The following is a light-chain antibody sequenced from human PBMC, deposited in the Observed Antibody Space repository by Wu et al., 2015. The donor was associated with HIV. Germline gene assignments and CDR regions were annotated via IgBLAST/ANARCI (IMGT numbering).Light chain of an antibody. J-gene: IGKJ1*01. CDR1: QSISSW. V-gene: IGKV1-5*03. CDR3: QQYDTLSS. Sequence: DIQMTQSPSTLSASVGDRVTITCRASQSISSWLAWYQHKSGKVPKLLIYEASNLESGVPSRFSGSGSGTEFTLTISSLQPDDFATYYCQQYDTLSSFGQGTRVEIK. CDR2: EAS.